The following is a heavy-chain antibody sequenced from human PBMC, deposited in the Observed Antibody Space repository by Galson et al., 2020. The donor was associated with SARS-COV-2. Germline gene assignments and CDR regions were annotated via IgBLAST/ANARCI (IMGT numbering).Heavy chain of an antibody. CDR1: GYTFTGYY. D-gene: IGHD4-17*01. CDR3: ARSLISRIGDYADLDSDAFDI. V-gene: IGHV1-2*04. J-gene: IGHJ3*02. CDR2: INPNSGGT. Sequence: ASVKVSCKASGYTFTGYYMHWVRQAPGQGLEWMGWINPNSGGTNYAQKFQGWATMTRDTSISTAYMELSRLRSDDTAVYYCARSLISRIGDYADLDSDAFDIWGQGTMVTVSS.